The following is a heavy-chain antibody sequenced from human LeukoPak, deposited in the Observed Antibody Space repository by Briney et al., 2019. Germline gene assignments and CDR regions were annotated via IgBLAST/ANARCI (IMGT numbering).Heavy chain of an antibody. J-gene: IGHJ6*02. Sequence: GESLKISCKGSGYSFTNYWIAWVRQMPGKGLEWMGWINPHNGGTNYAQKFQGGVTMTMDASITTAYMELNRLSSDDTAVFYCARGGYPYDMDVWGQGTTVTVSS. CDR1: GYSFTNYW. CDR2: INPHNGGT. V-gene: IGHV1-2*02. CDR3: ARGGYPYDMDV. D-gene: IGHD6-13*01.